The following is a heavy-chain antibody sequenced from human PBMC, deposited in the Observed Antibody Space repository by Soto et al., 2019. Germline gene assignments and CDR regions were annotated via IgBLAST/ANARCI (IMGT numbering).Heavy chain of an antibody. D-gene: IGHD2-15*01. CDR2: ISYDGSNK. Sequence: GGSLRLSCAASGFTFSSYAMHWVRQAPGKGLEWVAVISYDGSNKYYADSVKGRFTIPRDNSKNTLYLQMNSLRAEDTAVYYCARLHPNIVVVVAATIGFDYWGQGTLVTVSS. CDR3: ARLHPNIVVVVAATIGFDY. J-gene: IGHJ4*02. V-gene: IGHV3-30-3*01. CDR1: GFTFSSYA.